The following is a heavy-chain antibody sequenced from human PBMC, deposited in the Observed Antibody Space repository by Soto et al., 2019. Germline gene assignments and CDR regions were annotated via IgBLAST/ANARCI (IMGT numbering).Heavy chain of an antibody. CDR1: GYTFTSYG. CDR2: ISAYNGNT. Sequence: ASVKVSCKASGYTFTSYGISWVRQAPGQGLEWMGWISAYNGNTNYAQKLQGRVTMTTDTSTSTAYMELRSLRSDDTAVYYCARVDFWRPIYYYYMDAWGKGTTVTVSS. CDR3: ARVDFWRPIYYYYMDA. D-gene: IGHD3-3*01. V-gene: IGHV1-18*01. J-gene: IGHJ6*03.